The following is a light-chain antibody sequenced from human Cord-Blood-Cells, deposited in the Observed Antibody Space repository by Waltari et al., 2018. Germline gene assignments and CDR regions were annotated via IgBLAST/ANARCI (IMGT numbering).Light chain of an antibody. J-gene: IGLJ1*01. CDR2: GNS. CDR1: SSNIGAGYD. Sequence: QSVLTQPPSVSGAPGQRVTISCTGSSSNIGAGYDVHWYQPLPGTAPKLLIYGNSNRPSGVPDRFSGSKSGTSASLAITGLQAEDEAEYCCQSYDSSLGGYYVFGAGTKVTVL. V-gene: IGLV1-40*01. CDR3: QSYDSSLGGYYV.